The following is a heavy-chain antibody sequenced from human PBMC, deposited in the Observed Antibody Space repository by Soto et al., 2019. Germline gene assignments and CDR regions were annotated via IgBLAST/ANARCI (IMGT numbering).Heavy chain of an antibody. V-gene: IGHV4-30-4*01. Sequence: SETLSLTCTVSGGSISSGDYYWSWIRQPPGKGLEWIGYIYYSGSTYYNPSLKSRVTISVDTSKNQFSLKLSSVTAADTAVYYCARVGDYGSGTDAGNYAFDIWGQGTTVTVSS. D-gene: IGHD3-10*01. CDR1: GGSISSGDYY. J-gene: IGHJ3*02. CDR3: ARVGDYGSGTDAGNYAFDI. CDR2: IYYSGST.